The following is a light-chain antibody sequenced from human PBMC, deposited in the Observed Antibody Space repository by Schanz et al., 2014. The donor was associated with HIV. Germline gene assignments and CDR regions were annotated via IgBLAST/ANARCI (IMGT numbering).Light chain of an antibody. CDR3: QSFDVSLGGVI. V-gene: IGLV1-40*01. CDR2: GNN. Sequence: QSVLTQPPSVSGAPGQRVTISCTGSSSNIGAGYDVHWYHHLPGSAPKLLISGNNNRPSGVPDRFSGSKSGFSASLVITDLQAEDEGDYYCQSFDVSLGGVIFGVGTKLTVL. J-gene: IGLJ2*01. CDR1: SSNIGAGYD.